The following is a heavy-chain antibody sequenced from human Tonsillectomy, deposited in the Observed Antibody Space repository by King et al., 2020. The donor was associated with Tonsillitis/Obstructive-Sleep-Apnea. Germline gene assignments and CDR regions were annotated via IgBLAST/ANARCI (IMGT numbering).Heavy chain of an antibody. CDR3: ARGWGNWGSDFDY. Sequence: VQLVQSGAEVKKPGASVKVSCKASGYTFTSYYVHWVRQAPGQGLEWMGIINPGDGSTNYAQKFQGRVTMTRDTSTSTVYMDLSSLRSEDTAGYYCARGWGNWGSDFDYWGQGTLVTVSS. CDR1: GYTFTSYY. J-gene: IGHJ4*02. D-gene: IGHD7-27*01. CDR2: INPGDGST. V-gene: IGHV1-46*01.